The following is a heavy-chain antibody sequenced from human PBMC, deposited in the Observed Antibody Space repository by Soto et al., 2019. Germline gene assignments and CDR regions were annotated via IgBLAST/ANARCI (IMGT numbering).Heavy chain of an antibody. Sequence: NPSETLSLTCAVYGGSFSGYYWSWIRQPPGKGLEWIGEINHSGSTNYNPSLKSRVTISVDTSKNQFSLKLSSVTAADTAVYYCARGRQVVVITDYYYYGMDVWGQGTTVTVSS. CDR2: INHSGST. D-gene: IGHD3-22*01. V-gene: IGHV4-34*01. J-gene: IGHJ6*02. CDR1: GGSFSGYY. CDR3: ARGRQVVVITDYYYYGMDV.